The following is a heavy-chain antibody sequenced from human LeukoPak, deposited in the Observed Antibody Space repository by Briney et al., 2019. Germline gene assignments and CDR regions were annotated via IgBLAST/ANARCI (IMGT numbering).Heavy chain of an antibody. CDR3: ARGGYCSSTSCYLYYYYYGMDV. J-gene: IGHJ6*02. D-gene: IGHD2-2*03. V-gene: IGHV3-30*14. CDR2: ISYDGSNK. Sequence: QPGRSLRLSCAASGFTLSSYAMHWVRQAPGKGLEWVAVISYDGSNKYYADSVKGRFTISRDNSKNTLYLQMNSLRAEDTAVYYCARGGYCSSTSCYLYYYYYGMDVWGQGTTVTVSS. CDR1: GFTLSSYA.